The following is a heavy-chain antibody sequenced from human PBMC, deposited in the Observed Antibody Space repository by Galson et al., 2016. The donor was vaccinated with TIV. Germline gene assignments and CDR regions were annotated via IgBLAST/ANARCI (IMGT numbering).Heavy chain of an antibody. D-gene: IGHD3-22*01. V-gene: IGHV1-18*04. Sequence: SVKVSCKASGYTFNKYGVSWVRQVPGQGLEWMGWISAYSGDTNYAQKFQGRVTMTTDTYTSTAYMDLRSLRSDDTAVYYFTRERGSMTMILGVDYYFGMDVWGQGTTVTVSS. J-gene: IGHJ6*02. CDR3: TRERGSMTMILGVDYYFGMDV. CDR2: ISAYSGDT. CDR1: GYTFNKYG.